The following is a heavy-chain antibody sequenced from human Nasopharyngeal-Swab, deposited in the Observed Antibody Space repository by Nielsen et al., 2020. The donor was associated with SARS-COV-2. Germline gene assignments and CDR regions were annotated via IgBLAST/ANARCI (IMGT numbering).Heavy chain of an antibody. CDR2: INHSGST. V-gene: IGHV4-34*09. D-gene: IGHD3-16*02. Sequence: SETLSLTCAVYGGSFSGYYWSWIRQPPGKGLEWIGEINHSGSTYYNPSLKSRVTISVDTSKNQFSLKLSSVTAADTAVYYCARVHYDYVWGSYRPFYGWFDPWGQGTLVTVSS. J-gene: IGHJ5*02. CDR1: GGSFSGYY. CDR3: ARVHYDYVWGSYRPFYGWFDP.